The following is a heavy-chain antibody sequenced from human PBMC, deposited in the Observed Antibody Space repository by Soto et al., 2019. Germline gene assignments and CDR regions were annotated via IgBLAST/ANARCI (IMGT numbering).Heavy chain of an antibody. CDR2: IYYSGSSGST. V-gene: IGHV4-59*01. J-gene: IGHJ3*02. CDR3: ARMNQLAPKRNAFDI. D-gene: IGHD1-1*01. CDR1: GVSISIYY. Sequence: TSETLSLTCTVSGVSISIYYWTWTRHPPGKGLEWIGYIYYSGSSGSTNYSPSLKSRVTMSADTSKSQFSLKLSSVTAADTAVYYCARMNQLAPKRNAFDIWGQGTMVTVSS.